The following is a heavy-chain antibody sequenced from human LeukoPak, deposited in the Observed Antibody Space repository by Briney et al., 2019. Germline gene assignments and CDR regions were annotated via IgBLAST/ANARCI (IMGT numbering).Heavy chain of an antibody. D-gene: IGHD6-25*01. CDR2: ISLNTGGT. V-gene: IGHV1-2*02. CDR1: AYSLTDHY. CDR3: AREVGSGTFDI. J-gene: IGHJ3*02. Sequence: ASVKVSCKASAYSLTDHYVHWVRQAPGEGLEWMGWISLNTGGTIYAQKFQGGVTMTRDTSIITAYMELSKLRSDDTAFYYCAREVGSGTFDIWGQGTMVTVSS.